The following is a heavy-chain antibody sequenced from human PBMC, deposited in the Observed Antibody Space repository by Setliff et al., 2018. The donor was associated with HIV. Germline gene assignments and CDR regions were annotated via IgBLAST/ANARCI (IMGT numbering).Heavy chain of an antibody. CDR3: ALASIVSTARWNH. V-gene: IGHV1-2*02. D-gene: IGHD1-26*01. CDR1: GYTFTAYY. Sequence: GASVKVSCKAYGYTFTAYYMHWVRQAPGQGLEWMGWINPNSGGTNYAQKFRGRVTMTRDTSINTAHMYLSSLRSDDTAVYYCALASIVSTARWNHWGRGTLVTVSS. J-gene: IGHJ5*02. CDR2: INPNSGGT.